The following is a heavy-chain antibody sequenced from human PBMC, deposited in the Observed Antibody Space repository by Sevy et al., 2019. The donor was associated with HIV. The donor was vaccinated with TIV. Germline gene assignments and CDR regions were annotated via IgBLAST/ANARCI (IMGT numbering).Heavy chain of an antibody. CDR1: GFTFSYYA. Sequence: GGSLRLSCAASGFTFSYYAMTWVRQAPGKGLEWVSAISGSGGSTYYADSVKGRFTISRDNSKNTLYLQMNSLRAEDTAVYYCAKGGSWSLLELYFDYWGQGTLVTVSS. V-gene: IGHV3-23*01. J-gene: IGHJ4*02. CDR2: ISGSGGST. CDR3: AKGGSWSLLELYFDY. D-gene: IGHD1-26*01.